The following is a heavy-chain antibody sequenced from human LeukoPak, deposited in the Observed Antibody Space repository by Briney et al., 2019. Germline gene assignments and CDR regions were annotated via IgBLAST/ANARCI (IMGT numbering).Heavy chain of an antibody. CDR2: ISSSSSYI. J-gene: IGHJ2*01. CDR3: ARDPYSGYANWYFDL. D-gene: IGHD5-12*01. V-gene: IGHV3-21*01. Sequence: GGSLRLSCAASGFTFSSYSMNWARQAPGKGLEWVSSISSSSSYIYYADSVKGRFTISRDNAKNSLYLQMNSLRAEDTAVYYCARDPYSGYANWYFDLWGRGTLVTVSS. CDR1: GFTFSSYS.